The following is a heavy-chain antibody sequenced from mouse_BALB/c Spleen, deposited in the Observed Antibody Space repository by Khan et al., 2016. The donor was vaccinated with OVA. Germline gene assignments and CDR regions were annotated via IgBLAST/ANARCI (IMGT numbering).Heavy chain of an antibody. CDR1: GYTFTSYW. D-gene: IGHD1-1*01. CDR3: ARIKKIVATNFDN. Sequence: QVQLKQSGAELVKAGASVKMSCKASGYTFTSYWMHWVKQRLGQGLEWFAETNPTNGRTYYNEKFKSKATLTVDKSSSTAYMLLSGPTFEDSAVYYCARIKKIVATNFDNRGQGTTLTVSS. V-gene: IGHV1S81*02. J-gene: IGHJ2*01. CDR2: TNPTNGRT.